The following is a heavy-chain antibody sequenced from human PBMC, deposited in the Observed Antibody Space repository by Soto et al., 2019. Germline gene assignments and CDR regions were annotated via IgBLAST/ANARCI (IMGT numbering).Heavy chain of an antibody. CDR1: GFTFSSYA. CDR2: ISGSGGST. Sequence: GGSLRLSCAASGFTFSSYAMSWVRQAPGKGLEWVSAISGSGGSTYYADSVKGRFTISTDNSKNTLYLQMNSLRAEDTAVYYCAKAGYIVPAAMLLFDYWGQGTLVTVSS. CDR3: AKAGYIVPAAMLLFDY. V-gene: IGHV3-23*01. D-gene: IGHD2-2*01. J-gene: IGHJ4*02.